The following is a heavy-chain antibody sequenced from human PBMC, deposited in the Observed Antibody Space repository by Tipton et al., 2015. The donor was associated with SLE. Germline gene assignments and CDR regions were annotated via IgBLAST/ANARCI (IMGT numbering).Heavy chain of an antibody. CDR1: GGSISSYY. V-gene: IGHV4-4*07. Sequence: TLSLTCTVSGGSISSYYWRWIRQPAGKGLEWIGRIYTSGSTYYNPSLKSRVTISVDTSKNQFSLKLSSVTAADTAVYYCARASSYWDYGEGDWYFDLWGRGTLVTVSS. CDR2: IYTSGST. CDR3: ARASSYWDYGEGDWYFDL. J-gene: IGHJ2*01. D-gene: IGHD4-17*01.